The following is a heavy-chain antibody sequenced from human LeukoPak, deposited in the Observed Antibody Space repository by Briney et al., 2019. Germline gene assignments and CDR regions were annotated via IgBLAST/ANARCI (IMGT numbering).Heavy chain of an antibody. D-gene: IGHD5/OR15-5a*01. CDR3: ARHCKNFRVYHFDS. J-gene: IGHJ4*02. CDR2: IYYSGST. V-gene: IGHV4-39*01. CDR1: GGSISRSSYY. Sequence: SETLSLTCSVSGGSISRSSYYWGWIRQPPGKGLEWIGSIYYSGSTYYNPSLKSRLTISVDTSKKQFSLDLRSVTAADTAVYYCARHCKNFRVYHFDSWGQGTLVTVSS.